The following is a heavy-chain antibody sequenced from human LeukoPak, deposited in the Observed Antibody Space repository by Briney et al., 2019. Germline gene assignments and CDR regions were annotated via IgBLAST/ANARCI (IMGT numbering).Heavy chain of an antibody. Sequence: PSDTLSLTCAAYGGSFSGYYWSWIRQPPGKGLEWIGEINHSGSTNYNPSLKSRPTLSVDTSKNQFSQKLSPFTAADTAVYYCAGVARTYYGSQKDIWGQGTMVTVSS. CDR1: GGSFSGYY. J-gene: IGHJ3*02. CDR2: INHSGST. D-gene: IGHD3-10*01. CDR3: AGVARTYYGSQKDI. V-gene: IGHV4-34*01.